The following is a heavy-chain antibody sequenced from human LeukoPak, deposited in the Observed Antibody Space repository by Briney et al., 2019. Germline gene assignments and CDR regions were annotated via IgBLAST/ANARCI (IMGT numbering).Heavy chain of an antibody. Sequence: GGSLRLSCAASGFTFSSYGMHWVRQAPGKGLEWVALISYAETNKYYADSVKGRFTISRDSSRNTLYLQMNSLRPEDTAVYYRARDDSPDDDVWGSSRSSDYYDMDLWGQGTTVTVSS. CDR1: GFTFSSYG. D-gene: IGHD3-16*02. J-gene: IGHJ6*02. CDR3: ARDDSPDDDVWGSSRSSDYYDMDL. V-gene: IGHV3-30*19. CDR2: ISYAETNK.